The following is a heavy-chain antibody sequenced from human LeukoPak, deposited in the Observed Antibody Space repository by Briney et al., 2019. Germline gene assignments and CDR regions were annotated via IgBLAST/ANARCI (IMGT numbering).Heavy chain of an antibody. V-gene: IGHV1-2*02. D-gene: IGHD5/OR15-5a*01. CDR3: ARAGLPIFYYYVDV. J-gene: IGHJ6*03. CDR1: GYTFISYA. Sequence: ASVKVSCKASGYTFISYAMHWVRQAPGQGLEWMGWINPNSGGTNYAQKFQGRVTMTRDTSISTAYMELSRLRSDDTAIYYCARAGLPIFYYYVDVWGRGTTVTISS. CDR2: INPNSGGT.